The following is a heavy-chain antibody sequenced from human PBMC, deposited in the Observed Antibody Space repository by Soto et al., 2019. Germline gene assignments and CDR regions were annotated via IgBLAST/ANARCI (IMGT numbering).Heavy chain of an antibody. V-gene: IGHV4-39*07. J-gene: IGHJ5*02. CDR2: VYYVGSP. D-gene: IGHD6-19*01. CDR1: GGSIGSVDNY. Sequence: LSLTCSVSGGSIGSVDNYWAWIRQAPGKGLEWIGSVYYVGSPFYNPSLKSRVTMSVDTSKNHFSLNLSSVTAADTAVYYCAREAGPDRWFDPWGQGTLVTVSS. CDR3: AREAGPDRWFDP.